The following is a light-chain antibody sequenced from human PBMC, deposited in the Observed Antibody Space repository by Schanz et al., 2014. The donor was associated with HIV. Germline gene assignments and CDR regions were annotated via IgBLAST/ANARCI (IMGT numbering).Light chain of an antibody. CDR1: SSNIGNKN. CDR3: GTWDSSLSAVV. J-gene: IGLJ2*01. Sequence: QSVLTQPPSVSAAPGQKVTISCSGSSSNIGNKNVAWYQLLPGTAPKLLIFDNNKRPSGIPDRFSGSKSGTSATLGITGLQAGDEADYYCGTWDSSLSAVVFGGGTKVTVL. V-gene: IGLV1-51*01. CDR2: DNN.